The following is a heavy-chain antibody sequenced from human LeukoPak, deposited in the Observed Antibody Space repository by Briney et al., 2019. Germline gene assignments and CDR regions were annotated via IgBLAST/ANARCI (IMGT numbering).Heavy chain of an antibody. J-gene: IGHJ4*02. Sequence: GASVKDSCKGSGYTFSHYYMQGVRPARGQGRAWMGWINTNSGGTNYARKFQGRVTMTRDTSINKAYLELIRLTSDDTAVDYCSRDRTSSSQFDYWGQGTLVTVSS. CDR2: INTNSGGT. CDR1: GYTFSHYY. V-gene: IGHV1-2*02. D-gene: IGHD6-6*01. CDR3: SRDRTSSSQFDY.